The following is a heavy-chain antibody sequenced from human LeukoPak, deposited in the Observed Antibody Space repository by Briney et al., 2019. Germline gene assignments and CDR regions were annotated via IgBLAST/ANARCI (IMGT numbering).Heavy chain of an antibody. D-gene: IGHD6-19*01. J-gene: IGHJ4*02. CDR2: INHSGST. V-gene: IGHV4-34*01. CDR1: GGSFSGYY. Sequence: SETLSRTXAVYGGSFSGYYWSWIRQPPGKGLEWIGEINHSGSTNYNPSLKSRATISVDTSKNQFSLKLSSVTAADTAVYYCARSSGWPDYWGQGTLVTVSS. CDR3: ARSSGWPDY.